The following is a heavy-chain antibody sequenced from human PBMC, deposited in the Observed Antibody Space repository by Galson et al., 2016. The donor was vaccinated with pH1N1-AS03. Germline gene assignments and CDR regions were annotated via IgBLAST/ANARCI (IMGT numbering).Heavy chain of an antibody. CDR2: IRHSGIT. CDR1: GGSLTDYQ. V-gene: IGHV4-34*01. J-gene: IGHJ4*02. CDR3: ARGNPFLGSSWYEDS. Sequence: ETLSLTCTVSGGSLTDYQWSWIRQSPGKGLEWIGEIRHSGITDYNPSLKSRVSISVDTSKDQFSLNLSSMTAADAAVYYCARGNPFLGSSWYEDSWGQGTLVIVSS. D-gene: IGHD6-13*01.